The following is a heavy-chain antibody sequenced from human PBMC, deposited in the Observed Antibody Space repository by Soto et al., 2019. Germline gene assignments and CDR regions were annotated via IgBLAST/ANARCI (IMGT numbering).Heavy chain of an antibody. Sequence: QVQLVQSGAEVKKPGASVKVSCKGSGYTFTANYIQWVRQAPGQGLEWMGWINPNSGGTTYAQKFQGRVTLPRDTSINTAYMELSRLTSDDTAVYFCAREGSGWKYFDYWGQGSLVTVPS. CDR3: AREGSGWKYFDY. CDR1: GYTFTANY. V-gene: IGHV1-2*02. CDR2: INPNSGGT. D-gene: IGHD6-19*01. J-gene: IGHJ4*02.